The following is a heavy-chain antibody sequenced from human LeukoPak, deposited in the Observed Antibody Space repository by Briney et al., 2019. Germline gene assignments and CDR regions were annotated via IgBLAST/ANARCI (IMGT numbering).Heavy chain of an antibody. CDR3: AKERNRGYCSSTSCLSIDY. V-gene: IGHV3-23*01. D-gene: IGHD2-2*01. J-gene: IGHJ4*02. CDR2: ISGSGGST. CDR1: GFTFSSYA. Sequence: GGSLRLSCAASGFTFSSYAMSWVRQAPGKGLEWVSAISGSGGSTYYADSVKGRFTISRDNSKNTLYPQMNSLRAEDTAVYYCAKERNRGYCSSTSCLSIDYWGQGTLVTVSS.